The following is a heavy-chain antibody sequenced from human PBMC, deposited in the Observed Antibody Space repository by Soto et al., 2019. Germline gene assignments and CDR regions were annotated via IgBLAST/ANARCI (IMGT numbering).Heavy chain of an antibody. D-gene: IGHD4-17*01. V-gene: IGHV4-59*08. CDR1: GGSISSYY. CDR3: ARLVNYGDYEFDY. J-gene: IGHJ4*02. CDR2: IYYSGST. Sequence: PSETLSLTCTVSGGSISSYYWSWIRQPPGKGLEWIGYIYYSGSTNYNPSLKSRVTISVDTSKNQFSLKLSSVTAADTAVYYCARLVNYGDYEFDYWGQGTLVNVSS.